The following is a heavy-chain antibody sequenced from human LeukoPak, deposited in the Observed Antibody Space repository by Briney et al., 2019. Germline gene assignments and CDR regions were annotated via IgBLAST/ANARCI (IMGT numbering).Heavy chain of an antibody. CDR1: GFXFSSYA. Sequence: GGSLRLSCAASGFXFSSYAIHWVRQAPGKGLEWVAVISYDGNNKYYADSVMGQFTISRDNSKNTFYLEMNSLRAEDTAVYYCARSRGATGYYWADYWGQGTLVTVSS. CDR3: ARSRGATGYYWADY. D-gene: IGHD3-22*01. CDR2: ISYDGNNK. J-gene: IGHJ4*02. V-gene: IGHV3-30-3*01.